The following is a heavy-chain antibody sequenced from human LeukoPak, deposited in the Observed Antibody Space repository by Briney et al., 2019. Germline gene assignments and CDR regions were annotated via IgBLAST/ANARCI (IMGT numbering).Heavy chain of an antibody. CDR1: GITFSAYT. J-gene: IGHJ4*02. Sequence: PGGSLRLSCAASGITFSAYTMNRVRQAPGKGLEWVSSISGSGSYIFYADSVKGRFTISRDNAKNTLYLQMSSLRAEDTAVYFCAKGPSGSYLDYWGQGTLVTVSS. CDR3: AKGPSGSYLDY. CDR2: ISGSGSYI. V-gene: IGHV3-21*04. D-gene: IGHD1-26*01.